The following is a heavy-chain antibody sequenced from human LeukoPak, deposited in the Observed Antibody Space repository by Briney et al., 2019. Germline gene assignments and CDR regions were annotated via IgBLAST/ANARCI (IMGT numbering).Heavy chain of an antibody. D-gene: IGHD6-13*01. Sequence: GGSLRLSRAASGFTFSTSGMNWVRQAPGKGLEWVSYISSSTSNIYYSDSARGRFTISRDNAKNSLFLRMNSLRDEDTAVYYCARVTGVGSTLSHNYFDYWGQGTRVTVSS. J-gene: IGHJ4*02. V-gene: IGHV3-48*02. CDR2: ISSSTSNI. CDR3: ARVTGVGSTLSHNYFDY. CDR1: GFTFSTSG.